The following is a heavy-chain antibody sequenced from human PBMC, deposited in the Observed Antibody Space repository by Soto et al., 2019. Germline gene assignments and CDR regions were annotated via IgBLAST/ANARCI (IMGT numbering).Heavy chain of an antibody. J-gene: IGHJ4*02. D-gene: IGHD1-1*01. V-gene: IGHV1-18*01. Sequence: QVQLVQSGAEVKRPGASVKVSCKASGYIFTNYGITWVRQAPGQGPEWMGWISGYNGNTNYAQKLRGRVTMTTDTSTSTDYVELRSLRADDTAVYYCARGGGDWNANFDYWGQGTLVTVSS. CDR2: ISGYNGNT. CDR3: ARGGGDWNANFDY. CDR1: GYIFTNYG.